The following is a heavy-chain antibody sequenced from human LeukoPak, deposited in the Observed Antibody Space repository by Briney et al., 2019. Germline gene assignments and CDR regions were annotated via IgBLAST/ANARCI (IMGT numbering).Heavy chain of an antibody. Sequence: PGGSLRLSCAASGFTFSSYSMNWVRQAPGKGLECVSSISSSSSYIHYADSVKGRFTISRDNAKNSLYLQMNSLRAEDTAVYYCASLTGTSEFDYWGQGTLVTVSS. J-gene: IGHJ4*02. D-gene: IGHD1-20*01. V-gene: IGHV3-21*01. CDR3: ASLTGTSEFDY. CDR1: GFTFSSYS. CDR2: ISSSSSYI.